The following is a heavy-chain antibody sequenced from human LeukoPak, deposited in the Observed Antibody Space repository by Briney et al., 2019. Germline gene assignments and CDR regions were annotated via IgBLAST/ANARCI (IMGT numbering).Heavy chain of an antibody. V-gene: IGHV3-43D*03. D-gene: IGHD4-17*01. J-gene: IGHJ6*02. CDR3: AKDIQVGGDYGYYYYYGMDV. Sequence: GGSLRLSCAASGFTFDDYAMHWVRQAPGKGLEWVSLISWDGGSTYYADSVKGRFTISRDNSKNSLYLQMNSLRAEDTALYYCAKDIQVGGDYGYYYYYGMDVWGQGTTVTVSS. CDR1: GFTFDDYA. CDR2: ISWDGGST.